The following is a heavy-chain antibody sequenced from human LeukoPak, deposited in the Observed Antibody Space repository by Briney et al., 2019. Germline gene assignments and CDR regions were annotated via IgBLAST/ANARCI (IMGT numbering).Heavy chain of an antibody. Sequence: GGSLRLSCAASGFTFSSYAMHWVRQAPGKGLEWVAVISYDGSNKYYADSVKGRFTISRDNSKNTLYLQMNSLRAEDTAVYYCARDRRNGDDFWSGYSHWGQGTLVTVSS. CDR3: ARDRRNGDDFWSGYSH. D-gene: IGHD3-3*01. CDR2: ISYDGSNK. J-gene: IGHJ4*01. CDR1: GFTFSSYA. V-gene: IGHV3-30*04.